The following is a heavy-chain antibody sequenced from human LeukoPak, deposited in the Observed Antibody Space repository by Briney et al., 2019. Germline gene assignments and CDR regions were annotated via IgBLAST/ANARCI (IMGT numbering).Heavy chain of an antibody. V-gene: IGHV3-30*18. CDR2: ISYDGSNK. D-gene: IGHD3-16*01. CDR1: GFTFSSYG. J-gene: IGHJ4*02. Sequence: GSLRLSCAASGFTFSSYGMHWVRQAPGKGLEWVAVISYDGSNKYYADSVKGRFTISRDNSKNTLYLQMNSLRAEDTAVYYCAKARRFRGSYIDYWGQGTLVTVSS. CDR3: AKARRFRGSYIDY.